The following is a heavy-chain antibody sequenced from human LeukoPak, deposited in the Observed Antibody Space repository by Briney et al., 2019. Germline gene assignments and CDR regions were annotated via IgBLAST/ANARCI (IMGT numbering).Heavy chain of an antibody. Sequence: GRSLRLSCAPSGFTFTDYSMNWVRQAPGKGLEWVASISTVSTYTFYAESVKGRFSISRDNVRNLLYLQMSSLGAEDTAVYYCAGDGSGFYLYKYMDVWGKGTTVTVSS. D-gene: IGHD6-25*01. CDR1: GFTFTDYS. CDR3: AGDGSGFYLYKYMDV. J-gene: IGHJ6*03. CDR2: ISTVSTYT. V-gene: IGHV3-21*06.